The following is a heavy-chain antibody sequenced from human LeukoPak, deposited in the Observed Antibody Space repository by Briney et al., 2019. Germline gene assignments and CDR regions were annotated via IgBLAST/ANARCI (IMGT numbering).Heavy chain of an antibody. V-gene: IGHV4-61*01. Sequence: SETLSLTCTVSGGSVSSGSYYSSWIRQPPGKGLEWIGYIYYTRSTNYNPSLKSRLTISVDTSQNQFSLKVSSVTEADTAVYYCARDVVYYYSSGSPGGWFDPWGQGTLVTVSS. CDR1: GGSVSSGSYY. J-gene: IGHJ5*02. D-gene: IGHD3-10*01. CDR2: IYYTRST. CDR3: ARDVVYYYSSGSPGGWFDP.